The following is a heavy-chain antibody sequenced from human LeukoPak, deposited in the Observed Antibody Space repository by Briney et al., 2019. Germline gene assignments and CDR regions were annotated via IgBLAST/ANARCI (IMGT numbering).Heavy chain of an antibody. Sequence: GGSLRLSCEASGFTFSGYWMSWVRQAPGKGLEWVANIKQDGSEKYYVDSVKGRFTISRDNAKNSLYLQMSNLRAEDTAVYWCARNMRFIDYWGQGTLVSVSS. D-gene: IGHD2-2*01. CDR2: IKQDGSEK. J-gene: IGHJ4*02. CDR3: ARNMRFIDY. V-gene: IGHV3-7*01. CDR1: GFTFSGYW.